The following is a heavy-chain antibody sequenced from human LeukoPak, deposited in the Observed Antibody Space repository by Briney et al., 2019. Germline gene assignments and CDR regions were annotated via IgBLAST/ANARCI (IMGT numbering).Heavy chain of an antibody. CDR3: AKGGVSGSGSYYNPSWFDP. D-gene: IGHD3-10*01. CDR1: GFTFSSYT. V-gene: IGHV3-23*01. Sequence: GGSLRLSCAASGFTFSSYTMNWVRRAPGKGLEWVSAIGGSGGSTYYADSVKGRFTISRDNSKNTMYLQMNSLRAEDTALYYCAKGGVSGSGSYYNPSWFDPWGQGTLVTVSS. J-gene: IGHJ5*02. CDR2: IGGSGGST.